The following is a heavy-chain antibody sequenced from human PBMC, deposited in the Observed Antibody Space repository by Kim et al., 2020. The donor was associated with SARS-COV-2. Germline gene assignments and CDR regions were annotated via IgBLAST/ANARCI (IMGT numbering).Heavy chain of an antibody. V-gene: IGHV4-39*01. CDR3: ARHCSSTSCYYYYYGMDV. CDR1: GGSISSSSYY. Sequence: SETLSRTCTVSGGSISSSSYYWGWIRQPPGKGLEWIGSIYYSGSTYYNPSLKSRVTISVDTSKNQFSLKLSSVTAADTAVYYCARHCSSTSCYYYYYGMDVWGQGTTVTVSS. CDR2: IYYSGST. D-gene: IGHD2-2*01. J-gene: IGHJ6*02.